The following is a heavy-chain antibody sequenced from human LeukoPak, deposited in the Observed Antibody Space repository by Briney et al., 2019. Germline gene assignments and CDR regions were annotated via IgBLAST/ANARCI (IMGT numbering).Heavy chain of an antibody. D-gene: IGHD6-13*01. Sequence: GGSLRLSCAASGFTFSSYSMNWVRQSPGKGLEWVSSISSSSSYIYYADSVKGRFTISRDNAKNSLYLQMNSLRAEDTAVYYCARERGSSSWMTFDYWGQGTLVTVSS. V-gene: IGHV3-21*01. CDR1: GFTFSSYS. CDR3: ARERGSSSWMTFDY. J-gene: IGHJ4*02. CDR2: ISSSSSYI.